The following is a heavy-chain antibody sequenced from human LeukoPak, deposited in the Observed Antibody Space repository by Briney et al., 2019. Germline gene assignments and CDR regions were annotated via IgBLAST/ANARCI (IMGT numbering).Heavy chain of an antibody. CDR1: GFTFSSYW. J-gene: IGHJ4*02. CDR2: INSDGSST. D-gene: IGHD3-10*01. CDR3: ARAGVGDYFDY. V-gene: IGHV3-74*01. Sequence: GRSLRLSCAASGFTFSSYWMHWVRQAPGKGLVWVSRINSDGSSTSYADSVKGRFTISRDNAKNTLYLQMNSLRAEDTAVYYCARAGVGDYFDYWGQGTLVTVSS.